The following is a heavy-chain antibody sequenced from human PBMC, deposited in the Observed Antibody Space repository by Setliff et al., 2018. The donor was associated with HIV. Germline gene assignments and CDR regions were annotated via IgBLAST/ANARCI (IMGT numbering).Heavy chain of an antibody. D-gene: IGHD2-15*01. Sequence: ASVKVSCKASGYTFTGYYMHWVRQAPGQGLEWMGWINPNSGGTNYAQKFQGRVTMTRVTSITTAYMELSSLRSEDTAVYYCAISEYCSGGTCTRKNWFDLWGQGTLVTVSS. CDR2: INPNSGGT. CDR1: GYTFTGYY. V-gene: IGHV1-2*02. CDR3: AISEYCSGGTCTRKNWFDL. J-gene: IGHJ5*02.